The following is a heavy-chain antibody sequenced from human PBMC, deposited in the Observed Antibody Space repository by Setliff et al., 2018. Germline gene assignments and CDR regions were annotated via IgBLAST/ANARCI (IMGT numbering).Heavy chain of an antibody. CDR3: AKSYDSGFYHQRDAYDI. J-gene: IGHJ3*02. V-gene: IGHV1-46*01. D-gene: IGHD3-22*01. CDR2: INTGGGSA. Sequence: ASVKVSCKASGYTFTSYYMYWVRQAPGQGLEWMGTINTGGGSASIVDQFQGRVTMTTDTTTSTSYMELRSLRSDDTAVYYCAKSYDSGFYHQRDAYDIWGQGTMVTVS. CDR1: GYTFTSYY.